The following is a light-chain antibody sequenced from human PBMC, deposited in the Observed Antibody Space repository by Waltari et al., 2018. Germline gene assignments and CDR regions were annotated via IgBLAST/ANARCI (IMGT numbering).Light chain of an antibody. CDR2: AAS. Sequence: DIQMTQSPSSLSASVGDRVTITCRASQSISSYLNWYQQKPGKAPKLLIYAASSLQSGVPSRFSCSGSGTDFTVTISRLQPEDFATYYCQQSYSTPLTFGGGTKVEIK. CDR1: QSISSY. J-gene: IGKJ4*01. V-gene: IGKV1-39*01. CDR3: QQSYSTPLT.